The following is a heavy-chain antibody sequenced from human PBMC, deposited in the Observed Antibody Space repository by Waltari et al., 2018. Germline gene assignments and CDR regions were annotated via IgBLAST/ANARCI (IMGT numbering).Heavy chain of an antibody. V-gene: IGHV4-4*07. J-gene: IGHJ6*03. D-gene: IGHD1-7*01. CDR2: IYTSGST. Sequence: QVQLQESGPGLVKPSETLSLTCTVSGGSISSYYWSWIRKPPGKGLEWIGRIYTSGSTNYNPSLKSRVTMSVDTSKNQFSLKLSSVTAADTAVYYCARESYNWNYDRYYYMDVWGKGTTVTISS. CDR1: GGSISSYY. CDR3: ARESYNWNYDRYYYMDV.